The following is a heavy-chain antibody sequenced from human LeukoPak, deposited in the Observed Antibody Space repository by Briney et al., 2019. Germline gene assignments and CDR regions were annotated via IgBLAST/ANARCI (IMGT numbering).Heavy chain of an antibody. Sequence: ASVKVSCKASGYTFTGYYMHWVRQAPGQGLEWMGWISAYNGNTNYAQKLQGRVTMTTDTSTSTAYMELRSLRSDDTAVYYCARGGRVAVVVAAATHNWFDPWGQGTLVTVSS. CDR2: ISAYNGNT. CDR1: GYTFTGYY. V-gene: IGHV1-18*04. CDR3: ARGGRVAVVVAAATHNWFDP. J-gene: IGHJ5*02. D-gene: IGHD2-15*01.